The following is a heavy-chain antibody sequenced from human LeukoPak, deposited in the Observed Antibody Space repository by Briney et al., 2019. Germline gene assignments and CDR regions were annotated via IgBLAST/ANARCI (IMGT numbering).Heavy chain of an antibody. D-gene: IGHD1-26*01. CDR2: ISSNGGST. CDR1: GFXFSSYA. Sequence: GGSLRLSCAASGFXFSSYAIHWVRQAPGKGLEYVSAISSNGGSTYYANSVKGRLTISRDNSKNTLYLQMGSLRAEDMAVYYCARDVGPFDYWGQGTLVTVSS. J-gene: IGHJ4*02. CDR3: ARDVGPFDY. V-gene: IGHV3-64*01.